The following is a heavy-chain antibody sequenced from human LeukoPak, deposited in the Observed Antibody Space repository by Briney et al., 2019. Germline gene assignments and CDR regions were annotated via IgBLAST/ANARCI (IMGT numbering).Heavy chain of an antibody. CDR1: GYTLTELS. D-gene: IGHD1-26*01. CDR3: ATDKYSGSYYYFDY. J-gene: IGHJ4*02. CDR2: FDPEDGET. V-gene: IGHV1-24*01. Sequence: ASVTVSCTVSGYTLTELSMHWVRQAPGKGLEWMGGFDPEDGETIYAQKFQGRVTMTEDTSTDTAYMELSSLRSEDTAVYYCATDKYSGSYYYFDYWGQGTLVTVSS.